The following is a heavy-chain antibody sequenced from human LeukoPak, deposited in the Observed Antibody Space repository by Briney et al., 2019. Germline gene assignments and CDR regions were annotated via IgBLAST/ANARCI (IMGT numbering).Heavy chain of an antibody. CDR3: ARGLYSGSYGGFDY. J-gene: IGHJ4*02. Sequence: GGSPRLSCAASGFTFSSYGMHWVRQAPGKGLEWVAVIWYDGSNKYYADSVKGRFTISRDNSKNTLYLQMNSLRAEDTAVYYCARGLYSGSYGGFDYWGQGTLVTVSS. V-gene: IGHV3-33*01. CDR1: GFTFSSYG. CDR2: IWYDGSNK. D-gene: IGHD1-26*01.